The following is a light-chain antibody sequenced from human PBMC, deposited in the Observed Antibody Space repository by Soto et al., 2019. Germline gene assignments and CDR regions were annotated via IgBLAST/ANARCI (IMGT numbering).Light chain of an antibody. J-gene: IGKJ1*01. CDR2: GAS. Sequence: EIVMTQSPATLSVSPGERPTLSCRASQSVNSNLAWYQQKPGQAPRLLIYGASTRATGIPARFSGSGSGTDFTLTISRLEPEDFAVYYCQQYGSSPGTFGQGTKVDIK. CDR1: QSVNSN. CDR3: QQYGSSPGT. V-gene: IGKV3-15*01.